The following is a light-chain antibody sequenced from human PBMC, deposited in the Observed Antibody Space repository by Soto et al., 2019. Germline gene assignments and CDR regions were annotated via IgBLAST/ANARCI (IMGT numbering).Light chain of an antibody. CDR2: LGS. J-gene: IGKJ2*01. Sequence: DIVMTQSPLSLPVTPGEPASISCRSSQSLLHSNGYNCLDWYLQKPGQSPPLLSYLGSSLSSGVRDRLSGSGSGTDFTLKSSRVEAEDVGIYYCKEALQAPYTFGQGTKLEIK. CDR3: KEALQAPYT. CDR1: QSLLHSNGYNC. V-gene: IGKV2-28*01.